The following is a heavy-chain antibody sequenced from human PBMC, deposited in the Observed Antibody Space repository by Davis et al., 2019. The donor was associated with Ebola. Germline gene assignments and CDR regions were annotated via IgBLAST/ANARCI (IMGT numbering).Heavy chain of an antibody. V-gene: IGHV4-34*01. CDR3: ARRRDSGYDYGADY. J-gene: IGHJ4*02. CDR1: GGSFSDYY. D-gene: IGHD5-12*01. CDR2: INHSGST. Sequence: SETLSLTCAVYGGSFSDYYWSWIRQPPGKGLEWIGEINHSGSTNYNPSLKSRVTISVDTSKNQFSLKLNSLTAADTAVYYCARRRDSGYDYGADYWGQGTLVTVSS.